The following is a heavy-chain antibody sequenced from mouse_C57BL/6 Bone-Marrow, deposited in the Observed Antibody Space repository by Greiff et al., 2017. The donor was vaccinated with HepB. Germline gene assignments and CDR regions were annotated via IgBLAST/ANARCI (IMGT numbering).Heavy chain of an antibody. J-gene: IGHJ4*01. CDR2: IWRGGST. CDR3: AKIVLYYGSNYAMDY. V-gene: IGHV2-5*01. CDR1: GFSLTSYG. Sequence: QVHVKQSGPGLVQPSQSLSITCTVSGFSLTSYGVHWVRQSPGKGLEWLGVIWRGGSTDYNAAFMSRLSITKDNSKSQVFFKMNSLQADDTAIYYCAKIVLYYGSNYAMDYWGQGTSVTVSS. D-gene: IGHD1-1*01.